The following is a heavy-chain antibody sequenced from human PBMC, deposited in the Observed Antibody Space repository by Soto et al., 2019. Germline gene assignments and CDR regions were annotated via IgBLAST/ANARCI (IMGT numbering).Heavy chain of an antibody. D-gene: IGHD4-17*01. V-gene: IGHV4-34*01. J-gene: IGHJ4*02. Sequence: SETLSLTCAVYGGSFSGYYWSWIRQPPGKGLEWIGEINHSGSTNYNPSLKSRVTISVDTSKNQFSLKLSSVTAADTAVYYCARGLSMTTVTAFDYWGQGTLVTVSS. CDR3: ARGLSMTTVTAFDY. CDR1: GGSFSGYY. CDR2: INHSGST.